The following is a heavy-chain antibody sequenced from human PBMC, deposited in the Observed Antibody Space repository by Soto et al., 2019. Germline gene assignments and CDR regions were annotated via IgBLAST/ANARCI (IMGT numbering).Heavy chain of an antibody. D-gene: IGHD3-3*01. J-gene: IGHJ4*02. CDR2: IYYSGST. CDR3: ARVNRGVDFWSGFELDY. CDR1: GGSISSYY. V-gene: IGHV4-59*01. Sequence: SETLSLTCTVSGGSISSYYWSWIRQPPGKGLEWIGYIYYSGSTNYNPSLKSRVTISVDTSKNQFSLKLSSVTAADTAVYYCARVNRGVDFWSGFELDYWGQGTLVTVSS.